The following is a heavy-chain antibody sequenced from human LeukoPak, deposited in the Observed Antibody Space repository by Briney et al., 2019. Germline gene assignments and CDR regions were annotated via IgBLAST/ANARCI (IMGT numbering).Heavy chain of an antibody. Sequence: GGSLRLSCAASGFTFSDYYMSWIRQAPGKGLEWVSYISSSGSTIYYADSVKGRFTISRDNAKNSLYLQMNSLRAEATAVYYCARAAVVAASPIYYYYYGMDVWGQGTTVTVSS. CDR2: ISSSGSTI. V-gene: IGHV3-11*01. CDR1: GFTFSDYY. CDR3: ARAAVVAASPIYYYYYGMDV. J-gene: IGHJ6*02. D-gene: IGHD2-15*01.